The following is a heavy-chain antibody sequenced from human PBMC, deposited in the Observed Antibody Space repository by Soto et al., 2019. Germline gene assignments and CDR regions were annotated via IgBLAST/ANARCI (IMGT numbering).Heavy chain of an antibody. V-gene: IGHV3-53*01. CDR2: IYSGGST. CDR1: GVTVSSNY. CDR3: AKEKTYSSGWDGMDV. D-gene: IGHD6-19*01. J-gene: IGHJ6*02. Sequence: LRLSCAASGVTVSSNYMSWVRQAPGKGLEWVSVIYSGGSTYYADSVKGRFTISRDNSKNTLYLQMNSLRAEDTAVYYCAKEKTYSSGWDGMDVWGQGTTVTVSS.